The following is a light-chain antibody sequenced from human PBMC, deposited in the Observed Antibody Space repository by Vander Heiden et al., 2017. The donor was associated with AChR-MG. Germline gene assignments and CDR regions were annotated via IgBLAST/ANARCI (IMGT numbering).Light chain of an antibody. CDR1: TLGDKY. V-gene: IGLV3-1*01. CDR3: QAWDSSNVV. J-gene: IGLJ2*01. Sequence: SYDLTQPPSVSVSPGQTASITCSGDTLGDKYACWYQQKPGQSPVLVIYQDSKRPSRIPERFSGSNSGNTATLTISGTQAMDEADYYCQAWDSSNVVFGGGTKLTVL. CDR2: QDS.